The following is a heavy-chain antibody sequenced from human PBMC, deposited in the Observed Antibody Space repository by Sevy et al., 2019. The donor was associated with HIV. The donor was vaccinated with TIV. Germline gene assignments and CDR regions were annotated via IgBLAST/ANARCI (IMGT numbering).Heavy chain of an antibody. D-gene: IGHD3-10*01. CDR3: TTDSKKRGLSARLDY. J-gene: IGHJ4*02. CDR1: GFTFSNAW. Sequence: GESLKISCAASGFTFSNAWMSWVRQAPGKGLEWVGRIKSKTDGGTTDYAAPVKGRFTISRDDSKNTLYLQMNSLKTEDTAIYYSTTDSKKRGLSARLDYWGQGTLVTFSS. V-gene: IGHV3-15*01. CDR2: IKSKTDGGTT.